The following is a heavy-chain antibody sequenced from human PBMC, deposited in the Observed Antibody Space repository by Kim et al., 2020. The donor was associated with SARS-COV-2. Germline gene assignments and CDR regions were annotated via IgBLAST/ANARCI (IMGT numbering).Heavy chain of an antibody. D-gene: IGHD5-18*01. CDR1: GFTFSSYS. CDR3: ARNLIRYSYGPPTFDY. J-gene: IGHJ4*02. CDR2: ISSSSSTI. Sequence: GGSLRLSCAASGFTFSSYSMNWVRQAPGKGLEWVSYISSSSSTIYYADSVKGRFTISRDNAKNSLYLQMNSLRDEDTAVYYCARNLIRYSYGPPTFDYWGQGTLVTVSS. V-gene: IGHV3-48*02.